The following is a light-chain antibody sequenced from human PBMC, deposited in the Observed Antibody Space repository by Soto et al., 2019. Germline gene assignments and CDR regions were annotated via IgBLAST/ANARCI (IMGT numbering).Light chain of an antibody. J-gene: IGLJ2*01. Sequence: QSALTQPASVSGSPGQSITISCTGTSSDVGGYNYVSWYQQHPGKAPKLMIYEVSNRPSGVSNHFSASKSGNTASLTISGLQAEDEADYYCSSYTSSNTVVFGGGTKLTVL. CDR3: SSYTSSNTVV. CDR1: SSDVGGYNY. CDR2: EVS. V-gene: IGLV2-14*01.